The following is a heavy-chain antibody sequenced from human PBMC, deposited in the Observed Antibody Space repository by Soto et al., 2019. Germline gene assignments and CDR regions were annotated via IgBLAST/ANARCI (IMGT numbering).Heavy chain of an antibody. CDR1: GFTFTNYW. CDR2: IDNDGIYT. Sequence: DVQLVASGGGLVQPGGSLRLSCAASGFTFTNYWMHWVRQGPEKGLVWVSRIDNDGIYTSYADSVKGRFTISRDNAKNTLYLEMNNLRAEDTAVYDCGSVFEYWGQGSLVTVSS. V-gene: IGHV3-74*01. CDR3: GSVFEY. J-gene: IGHJ4*02.